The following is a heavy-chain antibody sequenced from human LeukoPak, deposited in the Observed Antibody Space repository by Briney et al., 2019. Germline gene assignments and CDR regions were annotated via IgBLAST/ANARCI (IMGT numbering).Heavy chain of an antibody. CDR1: GFTFSSYS. CDR2: ISSSSSYI. V-gene: IGHV3-21*04. Sequence: GGSLRLSCAASGFTFSSYSMNWVRQAPGKGLEWVSSISSSSSYIYYADSVKGRFTISRDNSKNTLYLQMNSLRAEDTAVYYCAKSTITMVRGAPTHYWGQGTLVTVSS. CDR3: AKSTITMVRGAPTHY. D-gene: IGHD3-10*01. J-gene: IGHJ4*02.